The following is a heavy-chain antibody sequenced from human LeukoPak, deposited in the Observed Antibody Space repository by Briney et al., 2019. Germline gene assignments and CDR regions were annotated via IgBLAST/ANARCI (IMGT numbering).Heavy chain of an antibody. D-gene: IGHD6-25*01. CDR3: ARDWEMATIAAAALGY. Sequence: PGGSLRLSCAASGFTFSSYAMSWVRQAPGKGLEWVSYISKNSDNKYYAGSVEGRFTVSRDNAKNSLYLQMNGLRDEDTAVYYCARDWEMATIAAAALGYWGQGTLVTVSS. J-gene: IGHJ4*02. CDR2: ISKNSDNK. CDR1: GFTFSSYA. V-gene: IGHV3-48*02.